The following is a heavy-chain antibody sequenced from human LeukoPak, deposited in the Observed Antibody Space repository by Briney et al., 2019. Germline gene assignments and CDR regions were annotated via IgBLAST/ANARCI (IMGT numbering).Heavy chain of an antibody. CDR3: ARAKPRDAFDI. J-gene: IGHJ3*02. Sequence: SGTLSLTCTVSGGSISSYYWSWIRQPPGKGLEWIGYIYYSGSTNYNPSLKSRVTISVDTSKNQFSLKLSSVTAADTAVYYCARAKPRDAFDIWGQGTMVTVSS. CDR1: GGSISSYY. CDR2: IYYSGST. V-gene: IGHV4-59*01.